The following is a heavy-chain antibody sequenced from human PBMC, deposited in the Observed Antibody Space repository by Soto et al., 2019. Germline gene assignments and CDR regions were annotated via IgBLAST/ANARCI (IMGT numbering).Heavy chain of an antibody. CDR3: ARDRWFGEFEDYYYYCGMDV. J-gene: IGHJ6*02. CDR1: GGSVSSGSYY. V-gene: IGHV4-61*01. CDR2: IYYSGST. Sequence: QVQLQESGPGLVKPSETLSLTCTVSGGSVSSGSYYWSWIRQPPGKGLEWIGYIYYSGSTNYNPALKSQVTISVDASKNQFSLKLRSVTAADTAVYYCARDRWFGEFEDYYYYCGMDVWGQGTTVTVSS. D-gene: IGHD3-10*01.